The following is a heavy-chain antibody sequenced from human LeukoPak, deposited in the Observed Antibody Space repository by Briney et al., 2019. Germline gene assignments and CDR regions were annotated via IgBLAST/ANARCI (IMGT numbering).Heavy chain of an antibody. CDR2: ISGSGGST. Sequence: GGSLRLSCAASGFTFSSYAMSWVRQAPGKGLEWVSAISGSGGSTYYADSVKGRFTISRDNSKNTPYLQMNSLRAEDTAVYYCARDSYSSSTWWVFDYWGQGTLVTVSS. CDR3: ARDSYSSSTWWVFDY. J-gene: IGHJ4*02. CDR1: GFTFSSYA. V-gene: IGHV3-23*01. D-gene: IGHD6-13*01.